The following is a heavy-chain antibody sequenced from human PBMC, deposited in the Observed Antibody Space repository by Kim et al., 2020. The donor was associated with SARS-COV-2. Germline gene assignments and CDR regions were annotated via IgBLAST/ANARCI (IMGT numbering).Heavy chain of an antibody. D-gene: IGHD1-1*01. Sequence: SETLSLTCTVSGGSISSYYWSWIRQPPGKGLEWIGYIYYSGSTNYNPSLKSRVTISVDTSKNQFSLKLSSVTAADTAVYYCAREFSRWRWLQPEGYFDYWGQGTLVTVSS. CDR2: IYYSGST. V-gene: IGHV4-59*13. CDR3: AREFSRWRWLQPEGYFDY. J-gene: IGHJ4*02. CDR1: GGSISSYY.